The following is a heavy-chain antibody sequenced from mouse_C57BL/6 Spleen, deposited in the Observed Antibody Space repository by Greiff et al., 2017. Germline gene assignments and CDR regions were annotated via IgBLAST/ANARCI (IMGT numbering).Heavy chain of an antibody. CDR3: AITTRGYYYAMDY. Sequence: QVQLLQPGPELVKPWASLTLSCNASGYTFTSSWMHRLMQRPRREHWWIGGIARNRGGTKYNEKFKSKGTLTVDKPSNRAYMQLSSLTSEDSAVYYCAITTRGYYYAMDYWGQGTSVTVSA. CDR1: GYTFTSSW. V-gene: IGHV1-72*01. D-gene: IGHD1-2*01. CDR2: IARNRGGT. J-gene: IGHJ4*01.